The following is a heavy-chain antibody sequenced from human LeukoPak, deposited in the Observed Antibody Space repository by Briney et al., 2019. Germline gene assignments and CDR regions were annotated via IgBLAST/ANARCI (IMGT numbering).Heavy chain of an antibody. V-gene: IGHV3-23*01. CDR1: GFTFSSYT. J-gene: IGHJ3*02. D-gene: IGHD3-22*01. Sequence: PGGSLRLSCAASGFTFSSYTMSWVRQAPGKGLEWVSTITTSDGNTYYADSVKGRFTISRDNSKNTLYLQMNNLRAEDSAPYYCARGGRGSAAVVAPRSFDIWGQGTMVTVSS. CDR2: ITTSDGNT. CDR3: ARGGRGSAAVVAPRSFDI.